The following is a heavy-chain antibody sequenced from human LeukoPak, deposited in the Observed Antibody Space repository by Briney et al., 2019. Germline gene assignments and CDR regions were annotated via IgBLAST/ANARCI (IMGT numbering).Heavy chain of an antibody. J-gene: IGHJ4*02. CDR2: IFHNGIT. CDR3: ARRISTRREETCSSTSCYFEY. D-gene: IGHD2-2*01. CDR1: GFSISSGYF. Sequence: SETLSLTCAVSGFSISSGYFWAWIRQSPGKGLELIGSIFHNGITYYNSSLKSRITISVDTSKNQFSLRLSSVTAADTPVYYCARRISTRREETCSSTSCYFEYWGQGTLVTVSS. V-gene: IGHV4-38-2*01.